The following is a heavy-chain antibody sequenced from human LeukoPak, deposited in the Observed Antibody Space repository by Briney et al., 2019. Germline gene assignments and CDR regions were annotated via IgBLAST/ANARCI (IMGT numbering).Heavy chain of an antibody. J-gene: IGHJ4*02. CDR3: ARDTYYYDSSGYALFDY. D-gene: IGHD3-22*01. Sequence: KPSQTLSHTCTVSGGSISSGSYYWSWIRQPAGKGLEWIGRIYTSGSTNYNPSLKSRVTISVDTSKNQFSLKLSSVTAADTAVYYCARDTYYYDSSGYALFDYWGQGTLVTVSS. V-gene: IGHV4-61*02. CDR1: GGSISSGSYY. CDR2: IYTSGST.